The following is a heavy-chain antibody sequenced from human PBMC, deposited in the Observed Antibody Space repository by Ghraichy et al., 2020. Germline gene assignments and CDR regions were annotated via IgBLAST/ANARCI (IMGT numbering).Heavy chain of an antibody. V-gene: IGHV4-34*01. J-gene: IGHJ5*02. CDR1: GGSFSGYY. CDR2: INHSGST. Sequence: SETLSLTCAVYGGSFSGYYWSWIRQPPGKGLEWIGEINHSGSTNYNPSLKSRVTISVDTSKNQFSLKLSSVTAADTAVYYCARVHCSSTSCYGWFDPWGQGTLVTVSS. CDR3: ARVHCSSTSCYGWFDP. D-gene: IGHD2-2*01.